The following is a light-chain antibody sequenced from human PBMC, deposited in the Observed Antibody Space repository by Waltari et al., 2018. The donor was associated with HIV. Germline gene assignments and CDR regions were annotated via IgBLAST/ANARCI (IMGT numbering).Light chain of an antibody. J-gene: IGKJ4*01. V-gene: IGKV3-11*01. CDR3: QQRSNWPLT. Sequence: EIVSTQSPATLSLSPGERATLSCRASQSVRSLLGWYQQKPGQAPRLLIYDAFNRATGTPARFSGSGSGTDFTLTISSLEPEDFAVYYCQQRSNWPLTFGGGTKVEIK. CDR1: QSVRSL. CDR2: DAF.